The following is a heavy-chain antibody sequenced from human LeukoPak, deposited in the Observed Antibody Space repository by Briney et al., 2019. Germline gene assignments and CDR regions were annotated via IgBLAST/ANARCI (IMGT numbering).Heavy chain of an antibody. J-gene: IGHJ4*02. V-gene: IGHV3-23*01. D-gene: IGHD3-9*01. Sequence: GRSLRLSCAASGFAFSDYWMTWDRQAPGKGLEWVSAISGSGGSTYYADSVKGRFTISRDNSKNTLYLQMNSLRAEDTAVYYCAKRYFDWLPGPFDYWGQGTLVTVSS. CDR3: AKRYFDWLPGPFDY. CDR2: ISGSGGST. CDR1: GFAFSDYW.